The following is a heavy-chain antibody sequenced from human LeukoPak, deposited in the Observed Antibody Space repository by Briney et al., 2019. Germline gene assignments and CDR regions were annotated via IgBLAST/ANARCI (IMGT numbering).Heavy chain of an antibody. CDR1: GYTFTSYG. V-gene: IGHV1-18*01. Sequence: ASVKVSCKASGYTFTSYGISWVRQAPGQGLEWIGWISAYNGNTNYAQKLQGRVTMTTDTSTSTAYMELRSLRSDGTAVYYCARSPGDPYYSSYLDVWGKGTTVTVSS. D-gene: IGHD3-10*01. J-gene: IGHJ6*03. CDR3: ARSPGDPYYSSYLDV. CDR2: ISAYNGNT.